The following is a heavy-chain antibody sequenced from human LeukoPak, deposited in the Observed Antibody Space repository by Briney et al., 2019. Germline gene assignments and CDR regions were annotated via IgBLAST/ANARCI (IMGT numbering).Heavy chain of an antibody. J-gene: IGHJ5*02. D-gene: IGHD6-13*01. Sequence: ASVKVSCKASGYTFTSYDINWVRQAIGQGLEWMGWMNPNSGNTGYAQKFQGRVTMTRNTSISTAYMELSSLRSEDTVVYYCARSYSSSSSPYNWFDPWGQGTLVTVSS. V-gene: IGHV1-8*01. CDR3: ARSYSSSSSPYNWFDP. CDR2: MNPNSGNT. CDR1: GYTFTSYD.